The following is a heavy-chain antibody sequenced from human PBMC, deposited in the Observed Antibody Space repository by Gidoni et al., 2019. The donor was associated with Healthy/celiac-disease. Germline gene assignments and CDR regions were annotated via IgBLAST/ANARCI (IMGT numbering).Heavy chain of an antibody. V-gene: IGHV4-31*01. Sequence: QVQLQESGPGLAKSSQTLSLTCTVSGGPISFGGYSWSWIRQHPGKGPEWIGYMYYSGSPYDDPSIKNPVTISVGTSKNQFSLKLSSVTAAGTAGYYCARGYGGYAGGSYCNYYYGMDVWGQGTTVTVSS. CDR1: GGPISFGGYS. D-gene: IGHD4-17*01. J-gene: IGHJ6*02. CDR2: MYYSGSP. CDR3: ARGYGGYAGGSYCNYYYGMDV.